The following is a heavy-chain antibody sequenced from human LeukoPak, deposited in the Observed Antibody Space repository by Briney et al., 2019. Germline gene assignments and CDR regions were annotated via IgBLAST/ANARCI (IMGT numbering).Heavy chain of an antibody. J-gene: IGHJ6*03. CDR3: ASRHSSSWRPDYYYYMDV. Sequence: GGSLRLSCAASGFTFNTYTMNWVRQAPGKGLEWVSYISSSGSTIYYADSVKGRFTISRDNAKNSLYLQMNSLRAEDTAVYYCASRHSSSWRPDYYYYMDVWGKGTTVTISS. D-gene: IGHD6-13*01. CDR2: ISSSGSTI. V-gene: IGHV3-48*04. CDR1: GFTFNTYT.